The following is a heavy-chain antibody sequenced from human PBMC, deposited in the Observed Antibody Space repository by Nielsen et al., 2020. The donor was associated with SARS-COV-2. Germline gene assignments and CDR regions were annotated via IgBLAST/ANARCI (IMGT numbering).Heavy chain of an antibody. D-gene: IGHD3-22*01. CDR1: GFTFSSYV. CDR3: AKDRYYYDSSGSQTNGTYYYFDY. CDR2: ISGSGGST. V-gene: IGHV3-23*01. Sequence: GESLKTSCAASGFTFSSYVMGWVRQAPGKGLEWVSGISGSGGSTYYADSVKGRFTLSRDNSKNMLYLQMNTLRAEDTAIYYCAKDRYYYDSSGSQTNGTYYYFDYWGQGTLVTVSS. J-gene: IGHJ4*02.